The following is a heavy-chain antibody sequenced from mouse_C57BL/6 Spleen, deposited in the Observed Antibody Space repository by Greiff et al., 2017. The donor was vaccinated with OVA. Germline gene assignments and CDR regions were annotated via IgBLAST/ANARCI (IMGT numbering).Heavy chain of an antibody. J-gene: IGHJ3*01. Sequence: EVQLQESGPELVKPGASVKMSCKASGYTFTDYNMHWVKQSHGKSLEWIGYINPNNGGTSYNQKFKGKATLTVNKSSSTAYMELRSLTSEDSAVYYCARSGGNYGSWFAYWGQGTLVTVSA. V-gene: IGHV1-22*01. CDR2: INPNNGGT. D-gene: IGHD2-1*01. CDR1: GYTFTDYN. CDR3: ARSGGNYGSWFAY.